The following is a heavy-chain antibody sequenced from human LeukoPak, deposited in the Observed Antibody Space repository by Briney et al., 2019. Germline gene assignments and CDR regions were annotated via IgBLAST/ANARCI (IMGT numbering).Heavy chain of an antibody. J-gene: IGHJ4*02. CDR1: GDSFSSVTAY. D-gene: IGHD2-2*01. Sequence: SETLSLTCTVSGDSFSSVTAYWAWIRQPPGKGLEWITSGDYSGGTYYNPSLESRVAISANMSKNQFSLKLTSVTGADTAVYYCARAGGIVVVPAAINYWGQGTLVTVSS. V-gene: IGHV4-39*07. CDR3: ARAGGIVVVPAAINY. CDR2: GDYSGGT.